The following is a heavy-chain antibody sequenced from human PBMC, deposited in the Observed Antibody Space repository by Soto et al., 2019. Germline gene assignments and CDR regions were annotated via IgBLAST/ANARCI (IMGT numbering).Heavy chain of an antibody. D-gene: IGHD1-1*01. CDR1: GGSISSYY. CDR3: ARTGTPYYYYGMDV. CDR2: IYYSGST. Sequence: SETLSLTCTVSGGSISSYYWSWIRQPPGKGLEWIGYIYYSGSTYYNPSLKSRVTISVDTSKNQFSLKLSSVTAADTAVYYCARTGTPYYYYGMDVWGQGTTVTVSS. V-gene: IGHV4-59*04. J-gene: IGHJ6*02.